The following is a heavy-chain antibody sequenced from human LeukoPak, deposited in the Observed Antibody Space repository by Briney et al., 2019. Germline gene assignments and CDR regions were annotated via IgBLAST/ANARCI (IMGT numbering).Heavy chain of an antibody. CDR2: INSDGSST. D-gene: IGHD5-18*01. V-gene: IGHV3-74*01. J-gene: IGHJ6*02. CDR3: ARSRYSYGYISYGMDV. Sequence: GGSLRLSCAASGFTFSNSWMHWVRQAPGKGLVWVSHINSDGSSTTYADSVKGRFTISRDNAKSTLYLQMNSLRAEDTAVYYCARSRYSYGYISYGMDVWGQGTTVTVS. CDR1: GFTFSNSW.